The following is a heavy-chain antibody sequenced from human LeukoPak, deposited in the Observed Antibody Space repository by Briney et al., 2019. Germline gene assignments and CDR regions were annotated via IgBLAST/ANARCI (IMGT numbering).Heavy chain of an antibody. CDR3: ASGHIAMITGHGGDLDY. D-gene: IGHD5-18*01. Sequence: SVKVSCKASGGTFSSYAISWVRQAPGQGLEWMGGIIPIFGTANYAQKFQGRVTITADESTSTAYMELSSLRSEDTAVYYCASGHIAMITGHGGDLDYWGQGTLVTVSS. V-gene: IGHV1-69*13. CDR1: GGTFSSYA. J-gene: IGHJ4*02. CDR2: IIPIFGTA.